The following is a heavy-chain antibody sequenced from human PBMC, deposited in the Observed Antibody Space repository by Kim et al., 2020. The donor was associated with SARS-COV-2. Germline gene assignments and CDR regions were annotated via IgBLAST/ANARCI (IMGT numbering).Heavy chain of an antibody. CDR3: ARQVQLGDCSGGSCYSGALDY. D-gene: IGHD2-15*01. V-gene: IGHV5-51*01. CDR2: IYPGDSDT. Sequence: GESLKISCKGSGYSFTSYWIGWVRQMPGKGLEWMGIIYPGDSDTRYSPSFQGQVTISADKSISTAYLQWSSLKVSDTAMYYCARQVQLGDCSGGSCYSGALDYWGQGTLVTVSS. CDR1: GYSFTSYW. J-gene: IGHJ4*02.